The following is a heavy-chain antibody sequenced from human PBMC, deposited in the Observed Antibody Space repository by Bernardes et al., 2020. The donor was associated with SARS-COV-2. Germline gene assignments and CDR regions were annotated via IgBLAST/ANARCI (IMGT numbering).Heavy chain of an antibody. CDR1: GGSLSGYY. CDR3: ARRVEDSPDTLGAAGPIYGMDV. Sequence: SETLSLTCAVYGGSLSGYYWSWIRQPPGKGLEWIGEINDSGSTNYSPSPKSRVTISVDTSQKQFSLKVSSVTAADTAVYFCARRVEDSPDTLGAAGPIYGMDVWGQGTTVTVSS. J-gene: IGHJ6*02. D-gene: IGHD6-13*01. V-gene: IGHV4-34*01. CDR2: INDSGST.